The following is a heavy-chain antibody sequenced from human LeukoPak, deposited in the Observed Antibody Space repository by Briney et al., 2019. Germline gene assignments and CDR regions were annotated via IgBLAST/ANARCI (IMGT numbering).Heavy chain of an antibody. CDR2: FDPEDGET. J-gene: IGHJ6*03. D-gene: IGHD1-26*01. CDR3: ATGPTSPRSYYYYYMDV. V-gene: IGHV1-24*01. CDR1: GYTFTSYG. Sequence: ASVKVSCKASGYTFTSYGISWVRQAPGQGLEWMGGFDPEDGETIYAQKFQGRVTMTEDTSTDTAYMELSSLRSEDTAVYYCATGPTSPRSYYYYYMDVWGKGTTVTVSS.